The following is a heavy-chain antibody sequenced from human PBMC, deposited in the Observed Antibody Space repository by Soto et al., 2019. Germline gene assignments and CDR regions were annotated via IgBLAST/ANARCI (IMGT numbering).Heavy chain of an antibody. Sequence: SETLSLTCNVSGSPISSYYWGWFRQPPGQGLEWVGYIYYTGTTSYNPSLRSRVAISVDASKSQFSLNLRSVTAADTAVYYCARLGGRYQAFDYWGHGALVTSPQ. CDR3: ARLGGRYQAFDY. CDR2: IYYTGTT. J-gene: IGHJ4*01. D-gene: IGHD2-15*01. V-gene: IGHV4-59*08. CDR1: GSPISSYY.